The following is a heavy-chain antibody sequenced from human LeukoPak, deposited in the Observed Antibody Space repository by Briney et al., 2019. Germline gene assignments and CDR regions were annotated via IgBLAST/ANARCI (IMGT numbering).Heavy chain of an antibody. J-gene: IGHJ4*02. Sequence: PGGSLRLSCAASGFTVSSNYMSWVRQAPGKGLEWVSVIYSGGSTYYADSVKGRFTISRDNSKNTLYLQMNSLRAEDTAVYYCARGRIWGRSSSWQLNFDYWGQGTLVTVSS. D-gene: IGHD6-13*01. CDR3: ARGRIWGRSSSWQLNFDY. V-gene: IGHV3-53*01. CDR2: IYSGGST. CDR1: GFTVSSNY.